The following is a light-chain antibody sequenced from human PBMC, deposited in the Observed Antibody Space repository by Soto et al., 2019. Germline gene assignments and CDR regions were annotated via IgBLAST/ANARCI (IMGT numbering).Light chain of an antibody. J-gene: IGLJ1*01. V-gene: IGLV1-40*01. CDR2: GNS. Sequence: VLTQPPSVSGAPGQRVTISCTGSSSNIGAGYDVHWYQQLPGTAPKLLIYGNSNRPSGVPDRFSGSKSGTSASLAITGLQAEDEADYYCQSYDSSLSEVFGTGTKLTVL. CDR3: QSYDSSLSEV. CDR1: SSNIGAGYD.